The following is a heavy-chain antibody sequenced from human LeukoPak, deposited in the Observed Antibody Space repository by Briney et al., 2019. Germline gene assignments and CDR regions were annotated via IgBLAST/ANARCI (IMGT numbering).Heavy chain of an antibody. CDR2: IWYDGSNK. CDR3: ARLSSSPEDFDY. CDR1: GFTFSSYG. D-gene: IGHD6-6*01. Sequence: GGSLRLSCAASGFTFSSYGMHWVRQAPGKGLEWVAVIWYDGSNKYYADSVKGRFTISRDNSKNTLYLQMNSLRAEDTAVYYCARLSSSPEDFDYWGQGTLATVSS. J-gene: IGHJ4*02. V-gene: IGHV3-33*01.